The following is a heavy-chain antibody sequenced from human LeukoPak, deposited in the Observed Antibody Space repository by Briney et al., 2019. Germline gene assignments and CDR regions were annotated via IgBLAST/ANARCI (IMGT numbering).Heavy chain of an antibody. V-gene: IGHV1-69*01. Sequence: GSSVTVSCKASGGTFSSYAISWVRQAPGQGLEWMGGIIPIFGTANYAQKFQGRVTITADESTSTAYMELSSLRSEDTAVYYCARPERSYWYYYGSGSYYTDAFDIWGQGTMVTVSS. CDR1: GGTFSSYA. D-gene: IGHD3-10*01. CDR2: IIPIFGTA. CDR3: ARPERSYWYYYGSGSYYTDAFDI. J-gene: IGHJ3*02.